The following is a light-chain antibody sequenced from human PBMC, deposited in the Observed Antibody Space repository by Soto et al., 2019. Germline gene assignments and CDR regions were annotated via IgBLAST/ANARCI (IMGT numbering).Light chain of an antibody. J-gene: IGKJ1*01. Sequence: DTVLTQSPATLSVSPGERASLSCRASQSISGNLAWYQQKPGQAPRLLIYGASTRATDIPGRFSGSGSGTEFTLTISSLQSEDFAVYYCQQYNSWPRTFGQGTKVDIK. CDR1: QSISGN. CDR2: GAS. V-gene: IGKV3-15*01. CDR3: QQYNSWPRT.